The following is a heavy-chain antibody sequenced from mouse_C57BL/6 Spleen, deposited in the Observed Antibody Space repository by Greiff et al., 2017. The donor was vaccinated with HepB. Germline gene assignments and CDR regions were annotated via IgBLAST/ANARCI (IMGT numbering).Heavy chain of an antibody. CDR2: INPNNGGT. J-gene: IGHJ2*01. D-gene: IGHD1-1*01. CDR1: GYTFTDYN. CDR3: ARYDTTVVTFDY. V-gene: IGHV1-18*01. Sequence: VQLQQSGPELVKPGASVKIPCKASGYTFTDYNMDWVKQSHGKSLEWIGDINPNNGGTIYNQKFKGKATLTVDKSSSTAYMELRSLTSEDTAVYYCARYDTTVVTFDYWGQGTTPTVSS.